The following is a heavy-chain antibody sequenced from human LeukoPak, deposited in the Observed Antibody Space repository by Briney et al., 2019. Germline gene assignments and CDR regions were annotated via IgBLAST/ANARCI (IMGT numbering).Heavy chain of an antibody. J-gene: IGHJ4*02. CDR2: ISSSSAYI. Sequence: GGSLRLSCAASGFTFSSCSMNWVRQAAGKGLEWVSSISSSSAYIYYADSVKGRFTISRDNAKNSLFLQMSSLRAEDTAVYYCARDTHNYYGSGSYYYYWGQGTLVTVPS. CDR1: GFTFSSCS. CDR3: ARDTHNYYGSGSYYYY. V-gene: IGHV3-21*01. D-gene: IGHD3-10*01.